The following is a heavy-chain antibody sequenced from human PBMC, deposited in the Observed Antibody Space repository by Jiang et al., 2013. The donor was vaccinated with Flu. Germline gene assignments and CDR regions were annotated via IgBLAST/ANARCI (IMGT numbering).Heavy chain of an antibody. Sequence: SQTLSLTCDISGDSVSSNTAAWNWIRQSPSRGLEWLGRTNYRSNKWYDDYATSVKSRITITADTSKNQVSLHLNSVTPEDTAVYYRARDWSSLGYYFDYWGQGTLVSVSS. V-gene: IGHV6-1*01. CDR1: GDSVSSNTAA. CDR2: TNYRSNKWYD. J-gene: IGHJ4*02. CDR3: ARDWSSLGYYFDY. D-gene: IGHD3-10*01.